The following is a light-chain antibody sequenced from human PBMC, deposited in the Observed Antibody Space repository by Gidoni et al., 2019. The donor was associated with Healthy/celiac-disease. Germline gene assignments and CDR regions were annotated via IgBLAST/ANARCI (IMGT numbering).Light chain of an antibody. CDR1: QGIRND. V-gene: IGKV1-6*01. CDR3: LQDYNYPRT. J-gene: IGKJ1*01. CDR2: AAS. Sequence: AIQMIHPPSSLSASVRVRVTITCRASQGIRNDLGWYQQKPGKAPKLLIYAASSLQSGVPSRFSGSGSGTDFTLTISSLQPEDFATYYCLQDYNYPRTFGQGTKVEIK.